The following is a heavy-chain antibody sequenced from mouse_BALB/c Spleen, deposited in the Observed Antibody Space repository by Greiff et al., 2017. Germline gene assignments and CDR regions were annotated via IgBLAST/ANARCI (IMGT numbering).Heavy chain of an antibody. CDR1: GYSFTGYN. J-gene: IGHJ4*01. Sequence: VQLKESGPELEKPGASVKISCRASGYSFTGYNMNWVKQSNGKSLEWIGNIDPYYGGTSYNQKFKGKATLTVDKSSSTAYMQLKSLTSEDSAVYYCARWLPHYYAMDYWGQGTSVTVSS. D-gene: IGHD2-2*01. CDR3: ARWLPHYYAMDY. CDR2: IDPYYGGT. V-gene: IGHV1-39*01.